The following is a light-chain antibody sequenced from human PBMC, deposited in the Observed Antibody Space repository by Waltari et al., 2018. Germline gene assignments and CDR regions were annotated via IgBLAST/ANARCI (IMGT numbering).Light chain of an antibody. V-gene: IGKV2-30*02. CDR1: QGLVHSDGKTY. CDR2: QVS. J-gene: IGKJ2*03. Sequence: DVVMTQSPLSLPITPGQPASISCRPSQGLVHSDGKTYLTWYHQKPGQPPRRLIYQVSNRDSGVPDRFSGSGAGTDFTLKITRVETEDVGDYYCAQGTHVPYSFGQGTKVDIK. CDR3: AQGTHVPYS.